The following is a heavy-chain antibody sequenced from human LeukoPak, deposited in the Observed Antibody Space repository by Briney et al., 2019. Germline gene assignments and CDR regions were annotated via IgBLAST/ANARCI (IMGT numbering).Heavy chain of an antibody. CDR1: GFTFSSYS. CDR2: IKEDGSDK. J-gene: IGHJ6*04. CDR3: VRESDVWSGPGIGRPLDV. Sequence: QTGGSLRLSCAASGFTFSSYSMNWVRQAPGKGLEWVANIKEDGSDKQYVDSVRGRFTISRDNAKNSVSLQMDGLRAEDTAVYHCVRESDVWSGPGIGRPLDVWGKGTTVTVSS. D-gene: IGHD3-3*01. V-gene: IGHV3-7*01.